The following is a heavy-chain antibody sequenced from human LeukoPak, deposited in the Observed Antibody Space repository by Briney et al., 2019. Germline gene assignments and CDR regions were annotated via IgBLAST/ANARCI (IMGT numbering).Heavy chain of an antibody. Sequence: SETLSLTCTVSGGSISSYHWSWIRQPPGKGLEWIGYIYYSGSTNYNPSLKSRVTISVDTSKNQFSLKLSSVTAADTAVYYCARSDFWSGYYIGGYYYGMDVWGQGTTVTVSS. CDR2: IYYSGST. D-gene: IGHD3-3*01. CDR3: ARSDFWSGYYIGGYYYGMDV. CDR1: GGSISSYH. V-gene: IGHV4-59*01. J-gene: IGHJ6*02.